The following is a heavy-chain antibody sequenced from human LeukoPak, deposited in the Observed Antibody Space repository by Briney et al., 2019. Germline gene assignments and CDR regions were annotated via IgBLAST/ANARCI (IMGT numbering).Heavy chain of an antibody. Sequence: GGSLRLSCAASGFTFTSAWMSWVRQAPGKGLEWVGRFKGKTAAGAPDYVASVKGRFTISRDDSKNTLFLQMNSLKTEDTAVYYCITGDYDFWSGFYSPNHYFDYWGQGTLVTVSS. D-gene: IGHD3-3*01. CDR1: GFTFTSAW. V-gene: IGHV3-15*01. CDR3: ITGDYDFWSGFYSPNHYFDY. J-gene: IGHJ4*02. CDR2: FKGKTAAGAP.